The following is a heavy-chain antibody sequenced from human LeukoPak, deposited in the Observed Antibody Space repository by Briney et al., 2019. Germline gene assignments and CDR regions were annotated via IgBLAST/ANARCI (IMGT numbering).Heavy chain of an antibody. D-gene: IGHD1-1*01. CDR1: GVSISSGGYY. V-gene: IGHV4-30-2*01. CDR2: IYHSGST. CDR3: ARDIRNAGGNWFDP. J-gene: IGHJ5*02. Sequence: PSETLSLTCTVSGVSISSGGYYWSWIRQPPGKGLEWIGYIYHSGSTYYNPSLKSRVTISVDRSKNQFSLKLSSVTAADTAVYYCARDIRNAGGNWFDPWGQGTLVTVSS.